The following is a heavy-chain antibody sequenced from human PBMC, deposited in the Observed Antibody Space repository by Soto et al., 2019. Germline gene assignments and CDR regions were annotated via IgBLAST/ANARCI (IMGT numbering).Heavy chain of an antibody. Sequence: SETLSLTCTVSGGSISSGDYYWSWIRQPPGKGLEWIGYIYYSGSTYYNPSLKSRVTISVDTSKNQFSLKLSSVTAADTAVYYCARAPADEWLQLYDYWGQGTLVTVSS. V-gene: IGHV4-30-4*01. J-gene: IGHJ4*02. CDR1: GGSISSGDYY. D-gene: IGHD5-12*01. CDR3: ARAPADEWLQLYDY. CDR2: IYYSGST.